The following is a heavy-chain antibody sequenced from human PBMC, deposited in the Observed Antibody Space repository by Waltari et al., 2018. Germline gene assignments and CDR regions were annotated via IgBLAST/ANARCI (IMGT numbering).Heavy chain of an antibody. CDR1: RGTFSTYI. Sequence: QVQLVQSGAEVKKPGSSVKVSCEASRGTFSTYIITWVRQAPGHGLEWMGGIVPIVGTANYAENFQGRITITADESTSTAYMELSSLTSEDTVVYYCARLYYYGSGTYYYFDYWGQGTLVTVSS. D-gene: IGHD3-10*01. CDR3: ARLYYYGSGTYYYFDY. V-gene: IGHV1-69*01. CDR2: IVPIVGTA. J-gene: IGHJ4*02.